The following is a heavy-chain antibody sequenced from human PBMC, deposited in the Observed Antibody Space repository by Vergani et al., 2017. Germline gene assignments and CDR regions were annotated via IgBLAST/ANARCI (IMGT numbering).Heavy chain of an antibody. V-gene: IGHV3-15*01. CDR2: IRPKTDGETT. Sequence: EVQPVESGGGLVKPGGSLRLSCTTSGFTFSSVWMSWVRQAPGKGLEWVARIRPKTDGETTDYAAPVKGRFTISRDDSKNTLYLQMNSLKTEDTAVYYCTTPTKWELRYYLDYWGQGTLVTVSS. D-gene: IGHD3-9*01. CDR1: GFTFSSVW. J-gene: IGHJ4*02. CDR3: TTPTKWELRYYLDY.